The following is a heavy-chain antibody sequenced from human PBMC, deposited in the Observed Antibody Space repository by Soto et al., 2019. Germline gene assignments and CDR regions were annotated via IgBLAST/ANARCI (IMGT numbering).Heavy chain of an antibody. CDR2: IIPILGIA. D-gene: IGHD3-10*01. CDR1: GGTFSSYT. V-gene: IGHV1-69*02. CDR3: ASSTMVRGVIIVDY. J-gene: IGHJ4*02. Sequence: SVKVSCKASGGTFSSYTISWVRQAPGQGLEWMGRIIPILGIANYAQKFQGRVTITADKSTSTAYMELSSLRSEDTAVYYCASSTMVRGVIIVDYWGQGTLVTVSS.